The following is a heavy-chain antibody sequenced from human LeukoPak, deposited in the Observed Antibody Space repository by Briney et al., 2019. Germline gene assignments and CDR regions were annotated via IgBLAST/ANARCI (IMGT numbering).Heavy chain of an antibody. D-gene: IGHD6-19*01. CDR1: GYTLTSYA. CDR2: INAGNGNT. V-gene: IGHV1-3*01. CDR3: ARIIRDSSGWDY. J-gene: IGHJ4*02. Sequence: ASVKVSCKASGYTLTSYAMHWVRQAPGQRLEWMGWINAGNGNTKYSQKFQGRVTITRDTSASTAYMELSSLRSEDTAVYYCARIIRDSSGWDYWGQGTLVTVSS.